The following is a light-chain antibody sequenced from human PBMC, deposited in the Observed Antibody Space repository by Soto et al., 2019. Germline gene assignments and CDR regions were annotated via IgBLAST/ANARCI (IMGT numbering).Light chain of an antibody. CDR2: AAS. V-gene: IGKV1-12*01. CDR1: QGISSW. Sequence: DIQMTQSPSSVSASVGDRVTITCRASQGISSWLAWYQRKPGRAPKLLIYAASRLQGGVPSRFSGSGSGTDFTLAISSLQPEDFATYYCRQSYSTPKTFGQGTKVDIK. J-gene: IGKJ1*01. CDR3: RQSYSTPKT.